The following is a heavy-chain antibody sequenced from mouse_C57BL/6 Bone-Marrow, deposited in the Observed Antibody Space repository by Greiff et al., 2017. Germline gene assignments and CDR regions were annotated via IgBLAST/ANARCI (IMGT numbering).Heavy chain of an antibody. CDR1: GYTFTDYE. Sequence: MQLQQSGAELVRPGASVTLSCKASGYTFTDYEMHWVKQTPVHGLEWIGAIDPETGGTAYNQKFKGKAILTADKSSSTAYMELRSLTSEDSAVYYCTRSPRWAWFAYWGQGTLVTVSA. V-gene: IGHV1-15*01. CDR3: TRSPRWAWFAY. D-gene: IGHD2-3*01. J-gene: IGHJ3*01. CDR2: IDPETGGT.